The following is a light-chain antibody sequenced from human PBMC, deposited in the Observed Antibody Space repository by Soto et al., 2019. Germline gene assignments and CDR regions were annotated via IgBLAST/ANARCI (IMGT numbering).Light chain of an antibody. Sequence: QTVVTQEPSFPVSPGGTVTLTCGLSSGPVFTSSYPNWYQQTPGQAPRTLIFNTNTRSSGVPDRFSGSILGDKAALTITGAQADDDSYYYCLLYLGGGIGVFGGGTKVTVL. CDR1: SGPVFTSSY. CDR3: LLYLGGGIGV. V-gene: IGLV8-61*01. CDR2: NTN. J-gene: IGLJ3*02.